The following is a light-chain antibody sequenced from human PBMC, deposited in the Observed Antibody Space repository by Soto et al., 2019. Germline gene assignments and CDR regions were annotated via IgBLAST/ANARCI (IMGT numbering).Light chain of an antibody. J-gene: IGKJ4*01. Sequence: EIVLTQSPGALSLSPGDRATLSCRASETVSSNYLAWYQQKPGQAPRLLIYRASIRASGIPDRFSGSGSGTDFTLTISRLEPEDFALYYCQQYSSLPPLTFGGGTKVEI. CDR3: QQYSSLPPLT. V-gene: IGKV3-20*01. CDR1: ETVSSNY. CDR2: RAS.